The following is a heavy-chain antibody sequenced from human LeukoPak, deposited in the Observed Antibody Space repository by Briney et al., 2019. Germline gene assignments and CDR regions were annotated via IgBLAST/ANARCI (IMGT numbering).Heavy chain of an antibody. CDR3: ARDPFLYRDAFDI. CDR1: GGSISSGNYY. V-gene: IGHV4-61*02. CDR2: IFATGST. Sequence: PSETLSLTCTVSGGSISSGNYYWSWIRQPAGKGLEWIGRIFATGSTDYNPSLKSRITISVDTSKNLFSLKLSSVTAADTAMYFCARDPFLYRDAFDIWGQGTMVAVSS. J-gene: IGHJ3*02. D-gene: IGHD3-16*01.